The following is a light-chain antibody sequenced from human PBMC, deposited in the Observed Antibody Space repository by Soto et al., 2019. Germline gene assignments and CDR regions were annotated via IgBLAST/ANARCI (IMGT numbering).Light chain of an antibody. CDR3: QQFSSYPLT. V-gene: IGKV3-20*01. J-gene: IGKJ4*01. CDR2: DAC. CDR1: ETVRNNY. Sequence: EFVLTQSPGTLSLSPGERATLSCRASETVRNNYLAWYQQKPVQAPRLLIYDACSRATGIPDRFSGGGSGTDFTLTISRLEPEDFAVYYCQQFSSYPLTFGGGTKVDI.